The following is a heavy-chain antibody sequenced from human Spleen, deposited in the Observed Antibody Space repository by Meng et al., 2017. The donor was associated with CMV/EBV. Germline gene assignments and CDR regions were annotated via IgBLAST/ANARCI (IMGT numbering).Heavy chain of an antibody. CDR3: AKDRGSITIFGVLRT. V-gene: IGHV3-66*02. D-gene: IGHD3-3*01. J-gene: IGHJ5*02. Sequence: GGSLRLSCAASGFTVISNYMSWVRQAPGKGLECVSVIYSGGSTYYADSVKGRFTISRDNSKNTLYLQMNSLRAEDTAVYYCAKDRGSITIFGVLRTWGQGTLVTVSS. CDR1: GFTVISNY. CDR2: IYSGGST.